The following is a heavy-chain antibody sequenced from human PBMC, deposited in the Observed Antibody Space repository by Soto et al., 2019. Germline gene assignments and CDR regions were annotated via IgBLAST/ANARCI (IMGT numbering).Heavy chain of an antibody. J-gene: IGHJ5*02. CDR3: ARSHSSSWHCFDP. V-gene: IGHV3-30-3*01. D-gene: IGHD6-13*01. CDR1: GFTFSSYP. CDR2: ISVNGNNI. Sequence: QVQLVESGGGVVQPGRSLRLSCAASGFTFSSYPMHWVRQAPGKGPEWVAVISVNGNNIHYGDSVKGRFTISRDNSKNTLYLQMSSLRVEDTAVYYCARSHSSSWHCFDPWGQETLVTVSS.